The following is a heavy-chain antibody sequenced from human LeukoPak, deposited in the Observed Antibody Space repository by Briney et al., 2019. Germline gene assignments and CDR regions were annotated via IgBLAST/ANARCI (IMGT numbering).Heavy chain of an antibody. V-gene: IGHV3-53*01. CDR3: ARGHLVGTTSAYYYMDV. CDR1: GFTVSSNY. CDR2: IYGGRIT. Sequence: GGSLRLSCAASGFTVSSNYMSWVRQAPGEGLEWVSLIYGGRITYYADYVKGRFTISRDNSKNTLYLQMNSLRAEDTAVYYCARGHLVGTTSAYYYMDVWGKGTTVTVSS. D-gene: IGHD1-26*01. J-gene: IGHJ6*03.